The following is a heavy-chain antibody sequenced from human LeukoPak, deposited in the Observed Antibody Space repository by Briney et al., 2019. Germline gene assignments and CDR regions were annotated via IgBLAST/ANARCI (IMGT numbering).Heavy chain of an antibody. Sequence: GESLKISCKGSGYSFTSYWIGWVRQMPGKGLEWMGIIYPGDSDTRYSPSFQGQVTISADKSISTAYLRWSSLKASDTAIYYCARPGGYCSGGSCYLEYYFDYWGQGTLVTVSS. J-gene: IGHJ4*02. CDR2: IYPGDSDT. CDR3: ARPGGYCSGGSCYLEYYFDY. D-gene: IGHD2-15*01. CDR1: GYSFTSYW. V-gene: IGHV5-51*01.